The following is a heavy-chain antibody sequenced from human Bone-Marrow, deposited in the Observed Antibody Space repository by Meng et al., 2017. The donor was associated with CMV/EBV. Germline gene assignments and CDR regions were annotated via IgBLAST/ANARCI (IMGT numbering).Heavy chain of an antibody. Sequence: GESLKISCAASEFTFSSLWMTWVRQAPGKGLEWVANINQDESQKNYVDSVKGRFTISRDNAKSSLFLQLNSLRAEDTAVYYCARVAAAGRGMDVWGQGTTVTGSS. V-gene: IGHV3-7*04. J-gene: IGHJ6*01. CDR2: INQDESQK. CDR3: ARVAAAGRGMDV. CDR1: EFTFSSLW. D-gene: IGHD6-13*01.